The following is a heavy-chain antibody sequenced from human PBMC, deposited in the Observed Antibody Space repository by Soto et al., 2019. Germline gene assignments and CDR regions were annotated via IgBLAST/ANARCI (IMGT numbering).Heavy chain of an antibody. Sequence: GGSLRLSCAASGFTFSTYSMNWVRQAPGKGLEWVSYISSSSSTIFYTDSVKGRFTVSRDNAKNSLYLQMNSLRAEDTAVYYCARDRRDYCGNSGPDYYYGMAVWAQGTTVTVSS. CDR3: ARDRRDYCGNSGPDYYYGMAV. CDR2: ISSSSSTI. CDR1: GFTFSTYS. V-gene: IGHV3-48*01. D-gene: IGHD4-17*01. J-gene: IGHJ6*02.